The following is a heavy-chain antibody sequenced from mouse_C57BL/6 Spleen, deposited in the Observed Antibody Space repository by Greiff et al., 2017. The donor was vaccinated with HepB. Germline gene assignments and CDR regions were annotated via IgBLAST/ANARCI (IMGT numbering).Heavy chain of an antibody. CDR3: ARERTSGYYFDY. D-gene: IGHD4-1*01. Sequence: EVQLQESGPGLVKPSQSLSLTCSVTGYSITSGYYWNWIRQFPGNKLEWMGYISYDGSNNYNPSLKNRISITRDTSKNQFFLKLNSVTTEDTATYYCARERTSGYYFDYWGQGTTLTVSS. CDR2: ISYDGSN. CDR1: GYSITSGYY. V-gene: IGHV3-6*01. J-gene: IGHJ2*01.